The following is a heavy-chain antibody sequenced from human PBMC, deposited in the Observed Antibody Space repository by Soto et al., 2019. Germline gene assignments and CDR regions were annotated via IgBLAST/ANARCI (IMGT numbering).Heavy chain of an antibody. J-gene: IGHJ4*02. CDR2: IWYDGSNK. CDR3: ARSPRIAAALDY. V-gene: IGHV3-33*01. D-gene: IGHD6-13*01. CDR1: GFTFSSYG. Sequence: PGGSLRLSCAASGFTFSSYGMHWVRQAPGKGLEWVAVIWYDGSNKYYADSVKGRFTISRDNSKNTLYLQMNSLRAEDTAVYYCARSPRIAAALDYWGQGALVTVSS.